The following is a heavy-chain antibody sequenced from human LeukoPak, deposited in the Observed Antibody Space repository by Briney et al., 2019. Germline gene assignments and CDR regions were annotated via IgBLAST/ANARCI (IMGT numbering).Heavy chain of an antibody. Sequence: PGRSLRLSCAASGFTFDDYAMHWVRQAPGKGLERVSGISWNSGSIGYADSVKGRFTISRDNAKNSLYLQMNSLRAEGTALYYCAKGTIMTTVTTDYMDVWGKGTTVTVSS. J-gene: IGHJ6*03. V-gene: IGHV3-9*01. CDR3: AKGTIMTTVTTDYMDV. CDR2: ISWNSGSI. D-gene: IGHD4-11*01. CDR1: GFTFDDYA.